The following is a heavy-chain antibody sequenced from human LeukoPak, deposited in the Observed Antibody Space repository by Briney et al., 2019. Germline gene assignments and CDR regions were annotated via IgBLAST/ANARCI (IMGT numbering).Heavy chain of an antibody. CDR1: GFTVSGNY. CDR2: IYSGGST. CDR3: ARVASGYFGYYYYYMDV. V-gene: IGHV3-66*02. Sequence: GGSLRLSCAASGFTVSGNYMSWVRQAPGKGLEWVSVIYSGGSTYYADSVKGRFTICRDNSKNTLYLQMNSLRAEDTAVYYCARVASGYFGYYYYYMDVWGKGTTVTVSS. J-gene: IGHJ6*03. D-gene: IGHD3-22*01.